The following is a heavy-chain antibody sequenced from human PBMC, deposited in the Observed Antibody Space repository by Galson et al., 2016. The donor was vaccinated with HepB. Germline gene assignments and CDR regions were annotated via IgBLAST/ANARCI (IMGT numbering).Heavy chain of an antibody. CDR2: ISGSGGIT. J-gene: IGHJ4*02. CDR1: GFSVSGHA. CDR3: AKGRSYSNGFYYFDN. V-gene: IGHV3-23*01. Sequence: SLRLSCAASGFSVSGHAMSWVRQGPGKGPDWVSGISGSGGITYYGDSVKGRFTISRDDSKNTLFLQMNSLRAEDTAVYYCAKGRSYSNGFYYFDNWGRGTLVTVSS. D-gene: IGHD6-19*01.